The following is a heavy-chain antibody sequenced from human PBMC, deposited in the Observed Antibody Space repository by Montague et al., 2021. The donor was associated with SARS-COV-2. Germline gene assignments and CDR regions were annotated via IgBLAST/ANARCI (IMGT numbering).Heavy chain of an antibody. J-gene: IGHJ6*02. CDR1: GFTVSSNN. CDR2: IYGGGST. Sequence: SLRLSCAASGFTVSSNNMSWVRQAPGKGLEWVSAIYGGGSTQYADSVKGRFTISRDKSNYTLYLQMNSLRAEDTAVYYCAARADYYYGMDVWGQGTSVTVSS. CDR3: AARADYYYGMDV. V-gene: IGHV3-66*01.